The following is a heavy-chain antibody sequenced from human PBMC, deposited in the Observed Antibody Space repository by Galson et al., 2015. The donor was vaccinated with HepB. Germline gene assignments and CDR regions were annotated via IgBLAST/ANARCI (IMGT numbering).Heavy chain of an antibody. Sequence: ETLSLTCTVSGGSISSSSYYWGWIRQPPGKGLEWIGSIYYSGRTFYNPSLKSRVTISVDTSKNQFSLNLSSVTAADMAVYYCARLGVVVTALNWFDPWGQGTLVTVSS. CDR3: ARLGVVVTALNWFDP. CDR2: IYYSGRT. D-gene: IGHD2-21*02. CDR1: GGSISSSSYY. J-gene: IGHJ5*02. V-gene: IGHV4-39*01.